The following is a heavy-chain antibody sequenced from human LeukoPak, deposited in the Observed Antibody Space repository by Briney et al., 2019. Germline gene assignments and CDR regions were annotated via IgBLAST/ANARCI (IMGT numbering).Heavy chain of an antibody. J-gene: IGHJ4*02. CDR1: GYTFTSYA. CDR3: AKGAWFGELPPQDLDY. Sequence: ASVKVSCKASGYTFTSYAMHWVRQAPGQRLEWMGWINAGNGNTKYSQKFQGRVTITRDTSASTAYMELSSLRSEDTAVYYCAKGAWFGELPPQDLDYWGQGTLVTVSS. V-gene: IGHV1-3*01. CDR2: INAGNGNT. D-gene: IGHD3-10*01.